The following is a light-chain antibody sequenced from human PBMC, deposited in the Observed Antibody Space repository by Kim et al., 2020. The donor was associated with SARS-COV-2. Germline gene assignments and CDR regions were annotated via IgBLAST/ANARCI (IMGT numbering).Light chain of an antibody. CDR1: QGISSA. CDR3: QQFNSYPHT. J-gene: IGKJ4*01. Sequence: APVGDRVTITCRASQGISSALAWYQHNPGKPPKLLIYDASSLESGVPSRFSGSGSGTDFTLTISSLQPEDFATYSCQQFNSYPHTFGGGTKVDIK. V-gene: IGKV1-13*02. CDR2: DAS.